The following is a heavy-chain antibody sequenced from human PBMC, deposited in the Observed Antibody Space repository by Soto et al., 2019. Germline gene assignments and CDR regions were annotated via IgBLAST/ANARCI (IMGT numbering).Heavy chain of an antibody. Sequence: ASVKVSCKASGYTFTSYGISWVRQAPGQGLEWMGWISAYNGNTNYAQKLQGRVTMTTDTSTSTAYMELRSLRSDDTAVYYCARDAYYYDSSGSFDYWGQGTLVTVPQ. V-gene: IGHV1-18*04. D-gene: IGHD3-22*01. CDR3: ARDAYYYDSSGSFDY. J-gene: IGHJ4*02. CDR1: GYTFTSYG. CDR2: ISAYNGNT.